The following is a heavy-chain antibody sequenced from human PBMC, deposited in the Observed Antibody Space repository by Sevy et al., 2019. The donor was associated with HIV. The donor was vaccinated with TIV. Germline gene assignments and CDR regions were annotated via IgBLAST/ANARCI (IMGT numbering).Heavy chain of an antibody. CDR1: GFAFYDYS. CDR2: LSFGCGKI. J-gene: IGHJ4*02. D-gene: IGHD2-8*01. Sequence: GGSLRLSCAASGFAFYDYSMSWIRQAPGKGLEWVETLSFGCGKINYGDSVKGRFTISRDNSKNSFYLQMDNLRVEDTALYYCAREGCTRPHDYWGQGTRVTVSS. V-gene: IGHV3-23*01. CDR3: AREGCTRPHDY.